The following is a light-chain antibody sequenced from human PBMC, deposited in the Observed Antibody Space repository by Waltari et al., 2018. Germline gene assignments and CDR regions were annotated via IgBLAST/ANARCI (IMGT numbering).Light chain of an antibody. V-gene: IGLV2-14*03. Sequence: QSALTQPASMSGSPGQSITISCTGTSNDVGGYTYVSWYQQHPGKAPKLMIYDVSNRPPGVSNRFSGSKSGNTASLTISGLQAEDEADYYCSSYTSSLTLVFGGGTKLTVL. CDR2: DVS. J-gene: IGLJ3*02. CDR3: SSYTSSLTLV. CDR1: SNDVGGYTY.